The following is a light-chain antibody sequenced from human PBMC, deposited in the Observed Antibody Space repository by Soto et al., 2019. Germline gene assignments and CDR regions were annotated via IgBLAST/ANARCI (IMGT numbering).Light chain of an antibody. Sequence: EIVLTQSPATLSLSPGERATLSCRASQSVSSYLAWYQQKPGQAPRLLISDASNRATGIPARFSGSGSGTDFTLTISSLETEDFAVSYCQQRSNWLFTFGPGTKVDIK. V-gene: IGKV3-11*01. J-gene: IGKJ3*01. CDR3: QQRSNWLFT. CDR1: QSVSSY. CDR2: DAS.